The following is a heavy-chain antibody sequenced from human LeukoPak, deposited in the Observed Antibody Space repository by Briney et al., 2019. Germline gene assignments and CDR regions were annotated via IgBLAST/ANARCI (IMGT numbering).Heavy chain of an antibody. V-gene: IGHV1-2*02. CDR2: INPNSGGT. CDR1: GYTFTSYD. J-gene: IGHJ4*02. Sequence: ASVKVSCKASGYTFTSYDINWVRQATGQGLEWMGWINPNSGGTNYAQKFQGRVTMTRDTSISTAYMELSRLRSDDTAVYYCASSEWLSNQFDYWGQGTLVTVSS. D-gene: IGHD3-3*01. CDR3: ASSEWLSNQFDY.